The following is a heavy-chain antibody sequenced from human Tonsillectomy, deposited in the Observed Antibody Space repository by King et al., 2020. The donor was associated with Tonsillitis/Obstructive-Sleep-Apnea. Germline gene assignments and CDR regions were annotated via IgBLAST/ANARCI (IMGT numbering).Heavy chain of an antibody. CDR1: GFTFDDYA. D-gene: IGHD3-3*01. J-gene: IGHJ6*03. Sequence: QLVQSGGGLVQPGRSLRLSCAASGFTFDDYAMYWVRQAPGKGLEWVSGISWNSGSIGYADSVKGRFTISRDNAKNSLYLQMNSLRAEDSALYYCAKSAYYDLWSGYYAGRDYMYVWGKGTTVTVSS. V-gene: IGHV3-9*01. CDR2: ISWNSGSI. CDR3: AKSAYYDLWSGYYAGRDYMYV.